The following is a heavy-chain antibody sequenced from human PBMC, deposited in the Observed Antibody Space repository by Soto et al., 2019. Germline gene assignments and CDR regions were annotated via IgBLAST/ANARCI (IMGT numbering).Heavy chain of an antibody. D-gene: IGHD6-19*01. V-gene: IGHV3-30*03. Sequence: GGSLRLSCAASGFTFSSYGMHWVRQAPGKGLEWVAVISYDGSNKYYADSVKGRFTISRDNAKNSLFLQMNSLRAEDTAVYYCARYREWLVIDYWGQGTLVTVSS. CDR3: ARYREWLVIDY. J-gene: IGHJ4*02. CDR1: GFTFSSYG. CDR2: ISYDGSNK.